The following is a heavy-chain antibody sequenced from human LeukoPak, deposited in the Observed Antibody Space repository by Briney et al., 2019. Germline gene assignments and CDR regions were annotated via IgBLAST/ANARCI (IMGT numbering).Heavy chain of an antibody. J-gene: IGHJ4*02. CDR3: VRDFDDGNYALRY. D-gene: IGHD4-17*01. CDR1: GDSVGSSVSGNSR. V-gene: IGHV4-4*02. CDR2: IYRSCGT. Sequence: SETLSLTCAVSGDSVGSSVSGNSRWNWVRQTPGKGLEWIGEIYRSCGTHYNPALRRRVTMSLDRSKNHLSLNVRSVTAADTAVYYCVRDFDDGNYALRYWGQGTLVTVSS.